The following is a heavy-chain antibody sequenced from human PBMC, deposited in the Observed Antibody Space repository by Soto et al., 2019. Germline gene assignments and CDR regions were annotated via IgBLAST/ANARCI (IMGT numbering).Heavy chain of an antibody. Sequence: PGGSLILSCAASGFTFSSYGMHWVRQAPGKGLEWVAVISYDGSNKYYADSVKGRFTISRDNSKNALYLQMNTLRPEDTGVYYCARVTPGNNLDYFFGWDFWGQGTSVRVYS. D-gene: IGHD1-1*01. J-gene: IGHJ6*02. CDR1: GFTFSSYG. V-gene: IGHV3-30*03. CDR2: ISYDGSNK. CDR3: ARVTPGNNLDYFFGWDF.